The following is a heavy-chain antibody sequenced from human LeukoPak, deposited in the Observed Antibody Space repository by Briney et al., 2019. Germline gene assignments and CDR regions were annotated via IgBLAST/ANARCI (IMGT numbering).Heavy chain of an antibody. CDR3: ARQWGDCSSTSCYSAY. V-gene: IGHV5-51*01. CDR2: IYPGDSDT. D-gene: IGHD2-2*01. CDR1: GSSFASYW. Sequence: NHGESLEISCKGSGSSFASYWIAWVRQLPGKGLEWMGIIYPGDSDTRYSPSFQGQVTISADKSISTAYLQWSSLKASDTAIYYCARQWGDCSSTSCYSAYWGQGTLVTVSS. J-gene: IGHJ4*02.